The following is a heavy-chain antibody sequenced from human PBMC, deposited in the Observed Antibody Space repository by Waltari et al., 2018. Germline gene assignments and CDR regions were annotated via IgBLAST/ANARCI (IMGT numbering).Heavy chain of an antibody. CDR1: GFTFSSYG. Sequence: QVQLVESGGGVVQPGRSLRLSCAASGFTFSSYGMHWVRQAPGKGLEWVAVIWYDGSNKYYADSVKGRFTISRDNSKNTLYLQMNSLRAEDTAMYYCAKDYQQLSFDYWGQGTLVTVSS. J-gene: IGHJ4*02. D-gene: IGHD6-13*01. V-gene: IGHV3-30*18. CDR2: IWYDGSNK. CDR3: AKDYQQLSFDY.